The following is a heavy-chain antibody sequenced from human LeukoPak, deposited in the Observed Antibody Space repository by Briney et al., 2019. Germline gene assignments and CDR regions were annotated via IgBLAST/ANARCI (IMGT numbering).Heavy chain of an antibody. CDR1: GFTFSSYG. V-gene: IGHV3-23*01. CDR3: AKELAYYYDSSGYPDY. CDR2: ISGSGGST. D-gene: IGHD3-22*01. J-gene: IGHJ4*02. Sequence: GGTLRLSCAASGFTFSSYGMSWVRQAPGKGLEWVSAISGSGGSTYYADSVKGRFTISRDNSKNTLYLQMNSLRAEDTAVYYCAKELAYYYDSSGYPDYWGQGTLVTVSS.